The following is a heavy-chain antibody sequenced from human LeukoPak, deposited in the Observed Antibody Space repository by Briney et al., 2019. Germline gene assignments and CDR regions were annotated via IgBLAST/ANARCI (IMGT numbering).Heavy chain of an antibody. J-gene: IGHJ4*02. D-gene: IGHD3-22*01. Sequence: GGSLRLSCAASGFTFSSYAMHWARQAPGKGLEWVAVISYDGSNKYYADSVKGRFTISRDNSKNTLYLQMNSLRAEDTAVYYCARKQLTLHSSGLVDYWGQGTLVTVSS. V-gene: IGHV3-30-3*01. CDR2: ISYDGSNK. CDR1: GFTFSSYA. CDR3: ARKQLTLHSSGLVDY.